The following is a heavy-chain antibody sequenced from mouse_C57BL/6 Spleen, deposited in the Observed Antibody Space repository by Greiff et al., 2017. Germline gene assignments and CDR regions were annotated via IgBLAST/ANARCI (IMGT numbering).Heavy chain of an antibody. V-gene: IGHV1-39*01. J-gene: IGHJ4*01. CDR3: ARGADY. CDR2: INPNYGTT. Sequence: EVKLMESGPELVQPGASVTISCKASGYSFTDYNMNWVKQSKGKSLEWIGVINPNYGTTSYNQKFKGKATLTVDQSSSTAYMQLNGLTSEDSAVYYCARGADYWGQGTSVTVSS. CDR1: GYSFTDYN.